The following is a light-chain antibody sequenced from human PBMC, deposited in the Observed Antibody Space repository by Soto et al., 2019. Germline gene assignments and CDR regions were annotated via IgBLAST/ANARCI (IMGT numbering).Light chain of an antibody. J-gene: IGLJ1*01. CDR1: SSNIGSNY. Sequence: QSVLTQPPSASGTPGQRVTISCSGSSSNIGSNYVYSYQQLPGTAPKLLIYRNNQRPSGVPDRFSGSKSGTSASLAISGLRPEDEADYYCAAWDDSLSGNVFGTGTKLTVL. V-gene: IGLV1-47*01. CDR3: AAWDDSLSGNV. CDR2: RNN.